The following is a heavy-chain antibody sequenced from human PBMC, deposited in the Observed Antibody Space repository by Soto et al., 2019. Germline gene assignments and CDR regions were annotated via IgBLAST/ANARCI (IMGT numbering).Heavy chain of an antibody. J-gene: IGHJ4*02. CDR3: ARDSYYGSGSYYQFEY. D-gene: IGHD3-10*01. CDR2: ISAYNGNT. Sequence: ASVKVSCKXSGYTFTSYGISWVRQAPGQGLEWMGWISAYNGNTNYAQKLQGRVTMTTDTSTSTAYMELRSLRSDDTAVYYCARDSYYGSGSYYQFEYWGQGTLVTVSS. CDR1: GYTFTSYG. V-gene: IGHV1-18*01.